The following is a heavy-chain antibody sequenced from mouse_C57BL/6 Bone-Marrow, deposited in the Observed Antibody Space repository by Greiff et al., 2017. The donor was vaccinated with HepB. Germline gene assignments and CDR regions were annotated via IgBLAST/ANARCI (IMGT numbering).Heavy chain of an antibody. J-gene: IGHJ4*01. CDR1: GFNIKDDY. CDR2: IDPENGDT. CDR3: TRRTMDY. Sequence: DVQLQESGAELVRPGASVKLSCTASGFNIKDDYMHWVKQRPEQGLEWIGWIDPENGDTEYASKFQGKATITADTSSNTAYLQLSSLTSEDTAVYYCTRRTMDYWGQGTSVTVSS. V-gene: IGHV14-4*01.